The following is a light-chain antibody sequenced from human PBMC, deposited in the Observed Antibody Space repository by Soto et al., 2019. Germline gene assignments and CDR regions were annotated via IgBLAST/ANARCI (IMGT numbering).Light chain of an antibody. V-gene: IGKV3-15*01. CDR3: QQYINWPPLT. J-gene: IGKJ4*01. CDR2: DAY. CDR1: QSVRSN. Sequence: EIVLTQSPATLSVSPGERATLSCRASQSVRSNLAWYQQKPGQAPRLLIFDAYTRATNTPARFTGSGSGTEFTLTISSLQSEDFAVYYCQQYINWPPLTFGGGTKVDIK.